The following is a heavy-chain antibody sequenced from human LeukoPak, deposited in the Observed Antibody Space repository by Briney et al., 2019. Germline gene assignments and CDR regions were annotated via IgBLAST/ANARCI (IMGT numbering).Heavy chain of an antibody. D-gene: IGHD3-22*01. J-gene: IGHJ3*02. CDR2: IKQDGSEK. V-gene: IGHV3-7*01. CDR1: GFTFSSYW. Sequence: PGGSLRLSCAASGFTFSSYWMTWVRQAPGKGLEWVANIKQDGSEKFYVDSVKGRLTISRDNSKNTLYLQMNSLRAEDTAVYYCARDLEDSSPFGAFDMWGQGTMVTVSS. CDR3: ARDLEDSSPFGAFDM.